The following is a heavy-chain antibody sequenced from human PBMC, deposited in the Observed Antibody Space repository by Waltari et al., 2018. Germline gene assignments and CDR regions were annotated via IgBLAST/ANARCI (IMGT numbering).Heavy chain of an antibody. J-gene: IGHJ4*02. Sequence: EVQLVESGGGLVQPGGSLRLSCAASGFSFSSSWTRWVRQAPGKGLEGVANIKQGGSEKYYVDSVKGRLTISRDNAKNSLYLQMNSLRAEDTAVYYCARVSRYCSGGSCSDFDYWGQGTLVTVSS. D-gene: IGHD2-15*01. CDR2: IKQGGSEK. CDR1: GFSFSSSW. V-gene: IGHV3-7*01. CDR3: ARVSRYCSGGSCSDFDY.